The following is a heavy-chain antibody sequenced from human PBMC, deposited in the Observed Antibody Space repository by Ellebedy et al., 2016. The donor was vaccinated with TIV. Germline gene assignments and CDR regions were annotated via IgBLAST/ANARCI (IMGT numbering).Heavy chain of an antibody. CDR2: IYPGDSDT. J-gene: IGHJ4*02. D-gene: IGHD2-2*01. CDR1: GYTFTGYW. CDR3: ARLPLVVPAAPDY. Sequence: GGSLRLXXKGSGYTFTGYWIGWVRQMPGKGLEWMGIIYPGDSDTRYSPSFQGQVTISADKSISTAYLQWSSLKASDTAMYYCARLPLVVPAAPDYWGQGTLVTVSS. V-gene: IGHV5-51*01.